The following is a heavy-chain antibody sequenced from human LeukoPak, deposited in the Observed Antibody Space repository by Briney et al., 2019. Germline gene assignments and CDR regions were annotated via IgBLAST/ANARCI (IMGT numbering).Heavy chain of an antibody. CDR2: THHSGST. J-gene: IGHJ4*02. CDR1: GASITSNY. Sequence: SETLSLTCSVSGASITSNYWSWIRQPPGKGLEWIWYTHHSGSTSYNPPLKSRITISQDTSNNQFSLKLSSVTAADTAVYYCARSSGHSYGDFDYWGQGTLVTVSS. V-gene: IGHV4-59*01. CDR3: ARSSGHSYGDFDY. D-gene: IGHD5-18*01.